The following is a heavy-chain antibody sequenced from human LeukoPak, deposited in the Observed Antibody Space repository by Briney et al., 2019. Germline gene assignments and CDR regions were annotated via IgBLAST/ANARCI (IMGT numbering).Heavy chain of an antibody. J-gene: IGHJ4*02. CDR3: ATLMRGPIGYVGYGGEDY. CDR1: GFTFSNYA. CDR2: ITGSGGNT. Sequence: GGSLRLSCAASGFTFSNYAMTWVRQAPGTGLLWVAAITGSGGNTYHADSVKGRFTISRDNSKNTLFLQMNSLRAEDTAVYYCATLMRGPIGYVGYGGEDYWGQGTLVRVSS. V-gene: IGHV3-23*01. D-gene: IGHD5-12*01.